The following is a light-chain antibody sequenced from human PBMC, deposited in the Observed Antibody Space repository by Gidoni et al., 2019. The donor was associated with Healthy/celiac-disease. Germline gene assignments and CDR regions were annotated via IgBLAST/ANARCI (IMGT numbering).Light chain of an antibody. V-gene: IGKV1-33*01. J-gene: IGKJ2*01. Sequence: DIQMTQSPSSLSASVGDRVTITCQASQDISNYLNWYQQKPGKAPKLLIYDASNLETGVPSRFSGSGSGTDFTVTISSLQPEDIATYYCQQYDNLPRYTFXXXTKLEIK. CDR2: DAS. CDR3: QQYDNLPRYT. CDR1: QDISNY.